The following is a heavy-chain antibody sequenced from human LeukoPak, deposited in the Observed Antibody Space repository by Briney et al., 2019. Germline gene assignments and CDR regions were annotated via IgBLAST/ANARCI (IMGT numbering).Heavy chain of an antibody. D-gene: IGHD2-2*01. V-gene: IGHV3-21*01. CDR3: ARVDYYSSTSCYFRYSSSWSYNWFDP. CDR2: ISSSSSYI. J-gene: IGHJ5*02. Sequence: GGSLRLSCAASGFTFSSYSMNWVRQAPGKGLEWVSSISSSSSYIYYADSVKGRFTISRDNAKNSLYLQMNSLRAEDTAVYYCARVDYYSSTSCYFRYSSSWSYNWFDPWGQGTLVTVSS. CDR1: GFTFSSYS.